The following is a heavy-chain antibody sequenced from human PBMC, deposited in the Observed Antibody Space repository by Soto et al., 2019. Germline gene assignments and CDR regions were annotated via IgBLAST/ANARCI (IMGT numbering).Heavy chain of an antibody. CDR1: GYTFTSYG. CDR3: ARFMVNSYGSGIGMDV. V-gene: IGHV1-18*04. D-gene: IGHD3-10*01. J-gene: IGHJ6*02. Sequence: ASVKVSCKASGYTFTSYGISWVRQAPGQGLEWMGWISAYNGNTSYAQKLQGRVTMTTDTSTGTAHMELRSLISDDTAVYYCARFMVNSYGSGIGMDVWGQGTTVTVSS. CDR2: ISAYNGNT.